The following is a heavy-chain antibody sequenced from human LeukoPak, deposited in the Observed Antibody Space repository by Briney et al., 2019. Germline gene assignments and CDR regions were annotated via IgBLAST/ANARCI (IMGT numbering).Heavy chain of an antibody. CDR2: ISSNGGST. D-gene: IGHD3-9*01. CDR1: GFTFSSYA. J-gene: IGHJ4*02. CDR3: ARDTNGRITIFGEAEIQNEEYYFDY. Sequence: PGGSLRLSCAASGFTFSSYAMHWVRQAPGKGLEYVSAISSNGGSTYYANSVKGRFTISRDNSKNTLYLQMGSLRAEDMAVYYCARDTNGRITIFGEAEIQNEEYYFDYWGQGTLVTVSS. V-gene: IGHV3-64*01.